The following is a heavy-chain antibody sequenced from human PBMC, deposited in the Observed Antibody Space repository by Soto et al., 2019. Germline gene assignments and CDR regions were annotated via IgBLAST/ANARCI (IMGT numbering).Heavy chain of an antibody. CDR3: ARARAYCGGDCWAGDFDD. CDR2: IYSGGST. CDR1: WFTVSSNY. V-gene: IGHV3-53*01. Sequence: GSLRLSCAASWFTVSSNYMSWVRQAQGKGLEWVSVIYSGGSTYYADSVKGRFTISRDNSKNTLYLQMNSLRAEDTAVYYCARARAYCGGDCWAGDFDDWGQGTLVTVSS. J-gene: IGHJ4*02. D-gene: IGHD2-21*02.